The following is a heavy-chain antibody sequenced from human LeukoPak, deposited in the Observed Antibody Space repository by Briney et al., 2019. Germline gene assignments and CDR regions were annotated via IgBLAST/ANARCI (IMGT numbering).Heavy chain of an antibody. Sequence: ASVKVSCKASGYTFTSYDINWVRQATGQGLEWMGWMNPNSGNTGYAQKFQGRVTMTRDTSISTAYMELSRLRSDDTAVYYCAGESCSGGSCYGNWFDPWGQGTLVTVSS. CDR1: GYTFTSYD. V-gene: IGHV1-8*02. D-gene: IGHD2-15*01. CDR3: AGESCSGGSCYGNWFDP. J-gene: IGHJ5*02. CDR2: MNPNSGNT.